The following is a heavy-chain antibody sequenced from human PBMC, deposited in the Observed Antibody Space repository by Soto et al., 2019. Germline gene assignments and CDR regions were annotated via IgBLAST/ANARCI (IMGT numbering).Heavy chain of an antibody. CDR2: INHSGST. V-gene: IGHV4-34*01. Sequence: QVQLQQWGAGLLKPSETLSLTCAVYGGSFSGYYWSWIRQPPGKGLEWIGEINHSGSTNYNPSLKSRVTISVDTSKNQFSLKLSSVTAADTAVYYCARAAPRYCGGGSCYSGRDYSGQGTLVTVSS. CDR3: ARAAPRYCGGGSCYSGRDY. D-gene: IGHD2-15*01. J-gene: IGHJ4*02. CDR1: GGSFSGYY.